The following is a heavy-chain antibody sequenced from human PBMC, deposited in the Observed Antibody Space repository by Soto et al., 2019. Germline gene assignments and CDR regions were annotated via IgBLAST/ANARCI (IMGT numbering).Heavy chain of an antibody. D-gene: IGHD1-1*01. CDR2: ISWNSGYI. Sequence: EVQLVESVGGLVQPGRSLRLSCIASGFTFDDHAMHWVRQAPGKGLEWVSGISWNSGYIGYADSVKGRFTISRDNAKNSVHLQMNSMRAEDTAFYYCAKDITWNLPAGYLDNWGQGTLVTVSS. CDR3: AKDITWNLPAGYLDN. J-gene: IGHJ4*02. CDR1: GFTFDDHA. V-gene: IGHV3-9*01.